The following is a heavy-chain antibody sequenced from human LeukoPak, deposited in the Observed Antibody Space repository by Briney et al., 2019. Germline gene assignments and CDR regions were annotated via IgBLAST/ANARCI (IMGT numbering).Heavy chain of an antibody. D-gene: IGHD5-18*01. CDR1: GFTFSKFW. Sequence: GGSLRLSCAASGFTFSKFWTYWVRQAPGKRPVWVSRLNGDGRVTNYADSVKGRFTISRDNAKNTVYLQMNSLRAEDTAVYYCARGYSYNEDYWGQGTLVTVSS. CDR3: ARGYSYNEDY. J-gene: IGHJ4*02. CDR2: LNGDGRVT. V-gene: IGHV3-74*01.